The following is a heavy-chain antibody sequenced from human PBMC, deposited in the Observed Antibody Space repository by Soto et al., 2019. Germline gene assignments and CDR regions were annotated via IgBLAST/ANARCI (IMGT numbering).Heavy chain of an antibody. CDR1: GYSISSGYY. CDR3: ARDPRGNSYGYFDY. Sequence: PSETLSLTCAVSGYSISSGYYWGWIRQPPGKGLEWIGSIYHRGSTYYNPSLKSRVTISVDTSKNQFSLKLSSVTAADTAVYYCARDPRGNSYGYFDYWGQGTLVTVSS. CDR2: IYHRGST. V-gene: IGHV4-38-2*02. D-gene: IGHD5-18*01. J-gene: IGHJ4*02.